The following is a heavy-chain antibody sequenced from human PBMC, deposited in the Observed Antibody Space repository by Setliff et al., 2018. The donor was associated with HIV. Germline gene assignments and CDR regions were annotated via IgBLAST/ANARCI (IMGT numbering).Heavy chain of an antibody. CDR1: GDSIISSRNF. CDR2: IHSSGST. D-gene: IGHD3-22*01. Sequence: SETLSLTCTVSGDSIISSRNFWGWIRQPPGKGLEWIGNIHSSGSTYYNPSLKSRVFISVDLSINQFSLKLHSVTAADTAVYYCARTPEDYDQYFFDRWGQGTLVTVSS. V-gene: IGHV4-39*01. CDR3: ARTPEDYDQYFFDR. J-gene: IGHJ4*02.